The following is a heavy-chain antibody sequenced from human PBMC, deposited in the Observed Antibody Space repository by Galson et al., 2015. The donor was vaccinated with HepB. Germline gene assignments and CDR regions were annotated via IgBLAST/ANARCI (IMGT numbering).Heavy chain of an antibody. Sequence: ETLSLTCTVSGGSISSSSYYWGWIRQPPGKGLEWIGSIYCSGSTYYNPSLKSRVTISVDTSKNQFSLKLSSVTAADTAVYYCAGSGTFDYWGQGTLVTVSS. CDR2: IYCSGST. J-gene: IGHJ4*02. V-gene: IGHV4-39*07. CDR3: AGSGTFDY. D-gene: IGHD3-10*01. CDR1: GGSISSSSYY.